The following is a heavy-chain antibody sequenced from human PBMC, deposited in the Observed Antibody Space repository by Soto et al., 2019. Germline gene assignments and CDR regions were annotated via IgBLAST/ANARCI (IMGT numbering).Heavy chain of an antibody. V-gene: IGHV3-15*07. CDR1: GFPFSNAW. D-gene: IGHD3-22*01. CDR3: TTDSYSTMIEVRFHY. J-gene: IGHJ4*01. CDR2: IKSKALGGTT. Sequence: EVQLVESGGGLVKPGGSLRLSCAGSGFPFSNAWINWVRQAPGKGLEWVGRIKSKALGGTTDFAAPVRGRFAITRDDSRNMAYMQMNRLNTEDTAVYFCTTDSYSTMIEVRFHYWGHGTLVTVSS.